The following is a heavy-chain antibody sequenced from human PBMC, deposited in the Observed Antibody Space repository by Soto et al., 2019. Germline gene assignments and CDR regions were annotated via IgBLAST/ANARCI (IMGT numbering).Heavy chain of an antibody. CDR2: IYYSGST. Sequence: QLQLQESGPGLVKPSETLSLTCTVSGGSISSSSYYWGWIRQPPGKGLEWIGSIYYSGSTYYNPSLKSRVTISVDTSKNRFSLKLSSVTAADTAVYYCARPDLAATDAFDIWGQGTMVPSLQ. J-gene: IGHJ3*02. CDR3: ARPDLAATDAFDI. D-gene: IGHD2-15*01. V-gene: IGHV4-39*01. CDR1: GGSISSSSYY.